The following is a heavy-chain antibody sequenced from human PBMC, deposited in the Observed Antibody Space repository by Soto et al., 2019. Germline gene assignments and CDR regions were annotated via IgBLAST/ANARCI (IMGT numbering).Heavy chain of an antibody. V-gene: IGHV3-30-3*01. CDR3: AREMYYYDSSGYYSPGY. Sequence: GGSLRLSCAASGFTFSSYAMHWVRQAPGKGLEWVAVISYDGSNKYYADSVKGRFTISRDNSKNTLYLQMNSLRAEDTAVYYCAREMYYYDSSGYYSPGYWGQGTLVTVSS. J-gene: IGHJ4*02. CDR2: ISYDGSNK. D-gene: IGHD3-22*01. CDR1: GFTFSSYA.